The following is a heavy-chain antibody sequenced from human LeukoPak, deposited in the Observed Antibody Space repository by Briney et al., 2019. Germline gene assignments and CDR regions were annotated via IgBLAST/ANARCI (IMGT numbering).Heavy chain of an antibody. Sequence: PSETLSLTCTVYGGSVSSYYWSWIRQPAGKRLEWIGRAFVTGSPNYNPSLKSRATISLDASKNQLALRLSSVTAADTAVYYCVRDYSSGWPMTYYNPYIDLWGKGTTVTVS. D-gene: IGHD6-19*01. CDR1: GGSVSSYY. V-gene: IGHV4-4*07. CDR2: AFVTGSP. CDR3: VRDYSSGWPMTYYNPYIDL. J-gene: IGHJ6*03.